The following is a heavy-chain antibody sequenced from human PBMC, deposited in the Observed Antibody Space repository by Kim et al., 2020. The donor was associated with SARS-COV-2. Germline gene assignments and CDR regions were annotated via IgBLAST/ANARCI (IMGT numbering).Heavy chain of an antibody. D-gene: IGHD2-2*01. J-gene: IGHJ6*02. CDR3: ARGGWVYFSITSCYPHSSYYYYGMDV. CDR1: GGSISSYY. Sequence: SETLSLTCTVSGGSISSYYWSWIRQPPGKGLEWIGYIYYSGSTNYNPSLKSRATISLDTSKNQFSLKLSSVTAADTAVYYCARGGWVYFSITSCYPHSSYYYYGMDVWGQGATVTVSS. CDR2: IYYSGST. V-gene: IGHV4-59*13.